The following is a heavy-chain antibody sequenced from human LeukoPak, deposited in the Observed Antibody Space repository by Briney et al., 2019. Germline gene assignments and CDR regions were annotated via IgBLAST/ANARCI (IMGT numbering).Heavy chain of an antibody. D-gene: IGHD3-16*01. V-gene: IGHV3-74*01. CDR2: ISTDGSRP. CDR1: GFTFSSHW. CDR3: ARGGGLDV. J-gene: IGHJ6*02. Sequence: GGSLRLSCAASGFTFSSHWMHWVRQAPGKGLVWVSGISTDGSRPRYADSVNGRFTISRDNAKNSLYLQMSNLRAEDTAVYFCARGGGLDVWGQGATVTVSS.